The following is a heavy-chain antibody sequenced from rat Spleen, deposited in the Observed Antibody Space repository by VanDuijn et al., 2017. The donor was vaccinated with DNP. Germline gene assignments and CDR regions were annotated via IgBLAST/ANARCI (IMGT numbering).Heavy chain of an antibody. CDR3: AKNSGYYFDY. CDR1: GFTFNDYN. CDR2: ISASGGST. V-gene: IGHV5-7*01. D-gene: IGHD4-3*01. J-gene: IGHJ2*01. Sequence: EVQLMESGGGLVQPGRSLKLSCAASGFTFNDYNMAWVRQAPKKSLEWVASISASGGSTSYRDSVKGRFTISRDNAKGTLYLQMNSLKSEDTATYYCAKNSGYYFDYWGQGVMVTVSS.